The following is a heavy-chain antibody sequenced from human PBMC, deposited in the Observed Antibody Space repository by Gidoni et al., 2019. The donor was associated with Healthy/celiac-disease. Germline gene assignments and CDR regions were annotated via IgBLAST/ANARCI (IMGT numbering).Heavy chain of an antibody. D-gene: IGHD1-26*01. J-gene: IGHJ4*02. CDR1: GCSLSSGGYY. CDR2: IYYSGST. CDR3: ARGEGGIEHFDY. Sequence: QVQLQESGTGLVKPSQTLSLTCPVSGCSLSSGGYYWSWIRQHPGKGLEWMGYIYYSGSTYYNPSLKSRVTISVDTSKNQFSLKLSSVTAADTAVYYCARGEGGIEHFDYWGQGTLVTVSS. V-gene: IGHV4-31*03.